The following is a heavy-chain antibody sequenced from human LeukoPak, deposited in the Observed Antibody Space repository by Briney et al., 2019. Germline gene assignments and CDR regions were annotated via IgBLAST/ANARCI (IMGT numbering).Heavy chain of an antibody. Sequence: PGGSLRLSCAASGFTFSSYAMHWVRQAPGKGLEWVAVISYDGSNKYYADSVKGRFTISRDNSKNTLYLQMNSLRAEDTAVYYCARAIAAPALDYWGQGTLVTVSS. D-gene: IGHD6-6*01. V-gene: IGHV3-30-3*01. CDR2: ISYDGSNK. J-gene: IGHJ4*02. CDR3: ARAIAAPALDY. CDR1: GFTFSSYA.